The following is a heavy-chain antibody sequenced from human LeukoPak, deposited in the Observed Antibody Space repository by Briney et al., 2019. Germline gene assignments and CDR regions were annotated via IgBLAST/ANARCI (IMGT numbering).Heavy chain of an antibody. CDR1: GFTFSSYS. CDR3: ARSQYNWNYVGY. V-gene: IGHV3-48*02. J-gene: IGHJ4*02. CDR2: ISGSSTTI. D-gene: IGHD1-20*01. Sequence: GGSLRLSCAASGFTFSSYSMSWVRQAPGKGLEWVSYISGSSTTIYYADSVKGRFTISRDNAKNSLYLQMDSLRDEDTAVYYCARSQYNWNYVGYWGQGTLVTVSS.